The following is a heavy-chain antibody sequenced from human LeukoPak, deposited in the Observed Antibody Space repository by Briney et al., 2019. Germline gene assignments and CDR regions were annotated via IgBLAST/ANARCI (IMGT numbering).Heavy chain of an antibody. J-gene: IGHJ4*02. CDR2: VYYTGTT. V-gene: IGHV4-59*01. D-gene: IGHD3-3*01. CDR1: GGSFSSYY. Sequence: PSETLSLTCTISGGSFSSYYWSWVRQPPGKGLEYIGYVYYTGTTNYNPSPKSRVTISVATSKNQFSLKLSSATAADTAIYYCARQGYDFWSGYYSFDSWGQGTLVTVSS. CDR3: ARQGYDFWSGYYSFDS.